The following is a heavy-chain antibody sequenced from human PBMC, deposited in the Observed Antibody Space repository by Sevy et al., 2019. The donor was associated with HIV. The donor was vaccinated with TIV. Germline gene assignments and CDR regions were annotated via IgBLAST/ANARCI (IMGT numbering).Heavy chain of an antibody. Sequence: ASVKVSCKASGYTFTGQYIHWVRQAPGQGLEWMGWINPNSGDTNYAQEFQGRVTMTRDTSISTAYMELSGLKSDDTAVYYRSRDLRLRGYSYGCFDYWGQGTLVTVSS. CDR3: SRDLRLRGYSYGCFDY. D-gene: IGHD5-18*01. V-gene: IGHV1-2*02. CDR2: INPNSGDT. CDR1: GYTFTGQY. J-gene: IGHJ4*02.